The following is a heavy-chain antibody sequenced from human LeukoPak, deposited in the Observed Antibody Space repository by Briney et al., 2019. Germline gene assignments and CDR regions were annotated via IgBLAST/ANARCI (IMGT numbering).Heavy chain of an antibody. J-gene: IGHJ4*02. CDR2: IFPGDSDT. CDR1: GYPFTSYW. CDR3: ARRLVATGLDY. V-gene: IGHV5-51*01. D-gene: IGHD2-8*02. Sequence: GESLKISCKGSGYPFTSYWIGWVRQMPGKGLEWMGIIFPGDSDTRYSPSFQGQVTISADKSISTAYLQWSSLKASDTAMYYCARRLVATGLDYWGQGTLVTVSS.